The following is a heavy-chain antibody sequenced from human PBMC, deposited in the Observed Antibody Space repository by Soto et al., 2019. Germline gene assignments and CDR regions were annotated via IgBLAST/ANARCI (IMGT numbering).Heavy chain of an antibody. CDR1: GFTFSSYG. CDR3: ANGRGWELLLGSMDV. Sequence: QVQLVESGGGVVQPGRSLRLSCAASGFTFSSYGMHWVRQAPGKGLEWVAVISYDGSNKYYADSVKGRFTISRDNSKKTLDLQMNSLRAEDTAVYYCANGRGWELLLGSMDVWGQGTTLTVSS. CDR2: ISYDGSNK. D-gene: IGHD1-26*01. V-gene: IGHV3-30*18. J-gene: IGHJ6*02.